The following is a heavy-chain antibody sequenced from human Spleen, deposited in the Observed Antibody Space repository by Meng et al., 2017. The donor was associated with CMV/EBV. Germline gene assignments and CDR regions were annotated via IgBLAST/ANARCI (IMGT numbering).Heavy chain of an antibody. D-gene: IGHD1-26*01. Sequence: SCKASGYTFTGYYMHWVRQALGQGLEWMGWINPNSGGTNYAQKFQGRVTMTRDTSISTAYMELSRLRSDDTAVYYCARLISGSWVDYWGQGTLVTVSS. CDR1: GYTFTGYY. CDR3: ARLISGSWVDY. CDR2: INPNSGGT. V-gene: IGHV1-2*02. J-gene: IGHJ4*02.